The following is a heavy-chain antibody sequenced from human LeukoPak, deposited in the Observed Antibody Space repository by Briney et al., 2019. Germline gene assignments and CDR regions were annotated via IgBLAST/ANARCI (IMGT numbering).Heavy chain of an antibody. CDR2: IKPSSGGT. J-gene: IGHJ3*02. D-gene: IGHD2-15*01. CDR1: GYTFTGYF. CDR3: ARDWSPGGSKNAFDI. Sequence: VASVKVSCKASGYTFTGYFIHWVRQAPGQGLEWMGWIKPSSGGTNYEQKFQGRVTMSRDTSISTAYMDLSRLTSDDTAVYYCARDWSPGGSKNAFDIWGQGTMVTVSS. V-gene: IGHV1-2*02.